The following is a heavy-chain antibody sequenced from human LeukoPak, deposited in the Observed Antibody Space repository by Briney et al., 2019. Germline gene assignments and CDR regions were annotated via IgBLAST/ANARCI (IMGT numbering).Heavy chain of an antibody. CDR2: INPSGGTT. CDR1: GYIFTGYC. V-gene: IGHV1-46*01. Sequence: GASVKVSCKASGYIFTGYCMHWVRQAPGQGLEWMGIINPSGGTTSYAQKFQGRVTMTRDTSTSTVYMELSRLRSDDTAVYYCARDNLEDGYNPWGQGTLVTVSS. J-gene: IGHJ5*02. D-gene: IGHD5-24*01. CDR3: ARDNLEDGYNP.